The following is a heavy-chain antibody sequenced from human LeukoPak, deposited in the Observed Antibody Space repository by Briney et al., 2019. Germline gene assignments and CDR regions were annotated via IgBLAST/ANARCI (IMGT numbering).Heavy chain of an antibody. D-gene: IGHD6-13*01. Sequence: SVKVSCKASGGTFSSYAISWVRQAPGQGLEWMGGIIPIFGTANYAQKFQGRVTMTRDTSISTAYMELSRPRSDDTAVYYCARGAAAGRFDFDYWGQGTLVTVSS. CDR3: ARGAAAGRFDFDY. CDR2: IIPIFGTA. V-gene: IGHV1-69*05. CDR1: GGTFSSYA. J-gene: IGHJ4*02.